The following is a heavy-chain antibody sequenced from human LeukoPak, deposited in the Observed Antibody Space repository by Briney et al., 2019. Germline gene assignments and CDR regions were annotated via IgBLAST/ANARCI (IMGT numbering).Heavy chain of an antibody. V-gene: IGHV1-2*02. CDR2: INPNSGGT. J-gene: IGHJ4*02. CDR1: GYTFTGYY. Sequence: ASVKVSCKASGYTFTGYYMHWVRQAPGQGLEWMGWINPNSGGTNYAQKFQGRVTMTRDTSISTAYMGLSRLRSDDTAVYYCARDRGVPAASFDYWGQGTLATVSS. D-gene: IGHD2-2*01. CDR3: ARDRGVPAASFDY.